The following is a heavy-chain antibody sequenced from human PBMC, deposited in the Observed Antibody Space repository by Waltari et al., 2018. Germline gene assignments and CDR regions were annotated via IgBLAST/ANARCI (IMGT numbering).Heavy chain of an antibody. CDR1: GGSISSYS. CDR2: IYYSGST. D-gene: IGHD4-17*01. J-gene: IGHJ4*02. CDR3: ARDTHDYGDYAFGGFRY. V-gene: IGHV4-59*01. Sequence: QVQLQESGPGLVKPSETLSLTCTVPGGSISSYSWSWIRQPPGKGLEWIGYIYYSGSTNYNPALKSRVTISVDTSKNQFSLKLSSVTAADTAVYYCARDTHDYGDYAFGGFRYWGQGTLVTVSS.